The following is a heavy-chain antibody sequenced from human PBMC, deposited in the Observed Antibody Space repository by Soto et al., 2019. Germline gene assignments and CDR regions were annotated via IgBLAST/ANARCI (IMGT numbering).Heavy chain of an antibody. CDR3: SRHDCSGGKCFYYEMDV. CDR1: GGSFSSYA. CDR2: LIPNFGST. V-gene: IGHV1-69*12. J-gene: IGHJ6*02. D-gene: IGHD2-15*01. Sequence: QVQLVQSGTEVKKPGSSVKVSCKSYGGSFSSYALSWVRQAPGQGLEWMGGLIPNFGSTNYAQTFLGRVTITADESTNTAYMELSSLTSEDTGIYYCSRHDCSGGKCFYYEMDVWGQGTTVTVSS.